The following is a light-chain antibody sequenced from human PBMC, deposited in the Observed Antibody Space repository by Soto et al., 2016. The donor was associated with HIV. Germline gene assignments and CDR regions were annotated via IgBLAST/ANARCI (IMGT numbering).Light chain of an antibody. V-gene: IGLV3-21*03. Sequence: SYVLTQPPSVSVAPGKTAKITCGGHNIGDRSVHWYQQRPGQAPILVVYDDDDRPSGIPERFSGSNSGNTATLTISRVEAGDEADYHCQVWHSSTDHRVFGGGQADR. CDR3: QVWHSSTDHRV. J-gene: IGLJ3*02. CDR1: NIGDRS. CDR2: DDD.